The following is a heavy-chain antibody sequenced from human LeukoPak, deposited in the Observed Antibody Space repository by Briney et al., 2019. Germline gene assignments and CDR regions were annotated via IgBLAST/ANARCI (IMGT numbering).Heavy chain of an antibody. D-gene: IGHD3-10*01. J-gene: IGHJ3*02. CDR3: ARPAGGQPHVAFDI. Sequence: GASVKVSCKASGYTFASYYMNWVRQAPGQGLEWMGIINPSGGSTTYAQKFQGRVTMTRDTSTSTVYMELSSLRSEDTAVYYCARPAGGQPHVAFDIWGQGTMVTVTS. V-gene: IGHV1-46*01. CDR2: INPSGGST. CDR1: GYTFASYY.